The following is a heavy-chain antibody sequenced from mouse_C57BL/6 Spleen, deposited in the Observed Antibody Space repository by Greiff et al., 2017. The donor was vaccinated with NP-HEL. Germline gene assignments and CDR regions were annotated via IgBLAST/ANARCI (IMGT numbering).Heavy chain of an antibody. CDR2: ISYDGSN. V-gene: IGHV3-6*01. D-gene: IGHD2-5*01. Sequence: DVKLQESGPGLVKPSQSLSLTCSVTGYSITSGYYWNWIRQFPGNKLEWMGYISYDGSNNYNPSLKNRISITRDTSKNQFFLKLNSVTTEDTATYYGARSSAYYSNYNYFDYWGQGTTLTVSS. J-gene: IGHJ2*01. CDR1: GYSITSGYY. CDR3: ARSSAYYSNYNYFDY.